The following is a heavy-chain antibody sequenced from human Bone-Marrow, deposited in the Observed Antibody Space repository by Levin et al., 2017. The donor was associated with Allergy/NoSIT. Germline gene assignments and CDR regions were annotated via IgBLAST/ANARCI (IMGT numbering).Heavy chain of an antibody. Sequence: GESLKISCKASGFTFTFYAISWVRQAPGQGLEWMGWISPYNGDTKYAQTLQDRVTMTTDTSTSTAYMELRSLRSDDTAVYYCAREMAETAADTFDIWGQGTMVTVSS. CDR3: AREMAETAADTFDI. D-gene: IGHD2-8*01. CDR1: GFTFTFYA. V-gene: IGHV1-18*01. J-gene: IGHJ3*02. CDR2: ISPYNGDT.